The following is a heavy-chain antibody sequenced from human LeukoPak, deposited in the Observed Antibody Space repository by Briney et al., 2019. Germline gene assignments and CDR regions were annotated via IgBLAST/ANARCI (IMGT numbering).Heavy chain of an antibody. Sequence: GESLMISCKGSGDSFTTYWIGWVRQMPGKGLGWMGIIFPGDSATKYSPPFQGQVTISADKSLSTAYLQWSSLKASLTAMYYCARHKYDSSGYRGGFDYWGQGTLVTVSS. CDR1: GDSFTTYW. J-gene: IGHJ4*02. V-gene: IGHV5-51*01. D-gene: IGHD3-22*01. CDR3: ARHKYDSSGYRGGFDY. CDR2: IFPGDSAT.